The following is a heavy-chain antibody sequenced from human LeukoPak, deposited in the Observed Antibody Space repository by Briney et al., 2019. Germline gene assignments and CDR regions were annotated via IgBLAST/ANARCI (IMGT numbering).Heavy chain of an antibody. J-gene: IGHJ5*02. Sequence: GSLRLSCAASGFTFSSYWMSWIRQPPGKRLEWIGEINHSGSTNYNPSLKSRVSISVDTSKNQFSLKLSSVTAADTAVYYCARAGYYDFWSHWFDPWGQGTLVTVSS. CDR2: INHSGST. V-gene: IGHV4-34*01. D-gene: IGHD3-3*01. CDR1: GFTFSSYW. CDR3: ARAGYYDFWSHWFDP.